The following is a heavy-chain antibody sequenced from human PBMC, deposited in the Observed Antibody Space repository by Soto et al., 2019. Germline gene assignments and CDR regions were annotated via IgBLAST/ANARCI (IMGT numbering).Heavy chain of an antibody. D-gene: IGHD3-16*01. V-gene: IGHV1-18*01. CDR1: GYTFTSYG. Sequence: VSVKVSCKASGYTFTSYGISWVRQAPGQGLEWMGWISAYNGNTNYAQKLQGRVTMTTDTSTSTVYLDLRSLKSDDTAVYYCARGGYYDNTWGKLSHYGLDVWGQGTSVTVSS. J-gene: IGHJ6*02. CDR3: ARGGYYDNTWGKLSHYGLDV. CDR2: ISAYNGNT.